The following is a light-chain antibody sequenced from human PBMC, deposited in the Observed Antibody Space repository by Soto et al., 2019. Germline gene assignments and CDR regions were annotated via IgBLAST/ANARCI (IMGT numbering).Light chain of an antibody. CDR1: QGISRW. CDR3: QQANSFPLT. Sequence: DIQMTQSPSFVSASVGDRVTITCRASQGISRWLAWYQQIPGKAPELLIYGASSLQSGVPSKFSGSGSGTDCTLTISDLQPEDFATYYCQQANSFPLTFGRGTRLEIK. J-gene: IGKJ5*01. CDR2: GAS. V-gene: IGKV1-12*01.